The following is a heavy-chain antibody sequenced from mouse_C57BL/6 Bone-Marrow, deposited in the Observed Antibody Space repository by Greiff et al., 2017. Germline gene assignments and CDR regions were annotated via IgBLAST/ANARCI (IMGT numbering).Heavy chain of an antibody. V-gene: IGHV5-12*01. CDR2: ISNGGGST. J-gene: IGHJ3*01. CDR3: ASNWDAAY. CDR1: GFTFSDYY. D-gene: IGHD4-1*02. Sequence: EVHLVESGGGLVQPGGSLKLSCAASGFTFSDYYMYWVRQTPEKRLEWVAYISNGGGSTYYPDTVKGRFTISRDNAKNTLYLQMSRLKSEDTAMYYCASNWDAAYWGQGTLVTVSA.